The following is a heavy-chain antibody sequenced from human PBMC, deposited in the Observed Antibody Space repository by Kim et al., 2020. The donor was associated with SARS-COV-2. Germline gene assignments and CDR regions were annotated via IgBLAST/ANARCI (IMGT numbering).Heavy chain of an antibody. J-gene: IGHJ4*02. V-gene: IGHV3-30*04. CDR3: ARDKGQYSGYDYQIGAFDY. CDR2: VSYDGNTQ. D-gene: IGHD5-12*01. Sequence: GSLRLSCAASGFTFSSNAIHWVRQAPGKGLEWVSVVSYDGNTQYYADSVKGRFTISRDNSKNTLYLQMNSLRVEDTAVYYCARDKGQYSGYDYQIGAFDYWGQGTLVTVSS. CDR1: GFTFSSNA.